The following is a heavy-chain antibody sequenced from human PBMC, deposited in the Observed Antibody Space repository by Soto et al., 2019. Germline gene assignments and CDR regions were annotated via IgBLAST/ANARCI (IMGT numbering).Heavy chain of an antibody. V-gene: IGHV4-59*01. CDR3: XXXXNPYDTAVWFDP. D-gene: IGHD3-9*01. Sequence: QVQLQESGPGLVKPSETLSLTCTVSGGSTRNYFWSWIRQPPGKGLEWIGCIYYSGTTNYNSSLKSRVTISLDTSKNQFSLRLRSVTAADTAVYYCXXXXNPYDTAVWFDPWGQGTLVTVSS. CDR2: IYYSGTT. J-gene: IGHJ5*02. CDR1: GGSTRNYF.